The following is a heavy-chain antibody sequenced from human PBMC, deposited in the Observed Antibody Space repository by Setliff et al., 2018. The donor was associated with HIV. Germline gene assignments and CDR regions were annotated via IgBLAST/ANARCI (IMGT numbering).Heavy chain of an antibody. D-gene: IGHD4-17*01. Sequence: SETLSLTCTVSGPSINIHYWSWIRQSPGKGFEWIGYIYSTGSTNYNPSLQSRVTISTVASRNQFSLKVTSVTAANTAVYYCAKGAGFYGDYTFDHWGQGRQVTVS. CDR1: GPSINIHY. CDR2: IYSTGST. V-gene: IGHV4-59*11. CDR3: AKGAGFYGDYTFDH. J-gene: IGHJ4*02.